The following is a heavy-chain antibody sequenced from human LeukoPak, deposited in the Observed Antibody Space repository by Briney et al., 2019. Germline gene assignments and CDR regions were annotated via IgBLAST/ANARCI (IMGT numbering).Heavy chain of an antibody. CDR2: ISSDGSST. CDR3: VRAWDY. J-gene: IGHJ4*02. CDR1: EFTFSNNW. Sequence: GGSLRLSCVVSEFTFSNNWMYWVRQAPGKGLVWVSRISSDGSSTDFADSVKGRFTISRDSAKNTLCLQMNSLRAEDTAVYYCVRAWDYWGQGTLVTVSS. V-gene: IGHV3-74*01.